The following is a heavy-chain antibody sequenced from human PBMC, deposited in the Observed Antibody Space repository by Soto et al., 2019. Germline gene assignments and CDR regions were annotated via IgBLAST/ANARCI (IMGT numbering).Heavy chain of an antibody. V-gene: IGHV1-69*13. J-gene: IGHJ6*02. CDR3: ARAPRARLAPDYYYGMDV. Sequence: GASVKVSCKASGGTFSSYAISWVRQAPGQGLEWMGGIIPIFGTANYAQKFQGRVTITADESTSTAYMELSSLRSEDTAVYYCARAPRARLAPDYYYGMDVWGQGTTFTVSS. CDR2: IIPIFGTA. CDR1: GGTFSSYA. D-gene: IGHD6-6*01.